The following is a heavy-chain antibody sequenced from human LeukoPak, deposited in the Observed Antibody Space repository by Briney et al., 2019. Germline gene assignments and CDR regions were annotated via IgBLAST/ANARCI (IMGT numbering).Heavy chain of an antibody. CDR1: GGSISSGDYY. D-gene: IGHD3-22*01. CDR2: IYTSGST. Sequence: SETLSLTCTVSGGSISSGDYYWSWIRQPAGKGLEWIGRIYTSGSTNYNPSLKSRVTISIDTSKNQFSLKLSSVTAADTAVYYCARTFSYNYESSDYYPLSGYYYYMDVWGKGTTVTVSS. CDR3: ARTFSYNYESSDYYPLSGYYYYMDV. J-gene: IGHJ6*03. V-gene: IGHV4-61*02.